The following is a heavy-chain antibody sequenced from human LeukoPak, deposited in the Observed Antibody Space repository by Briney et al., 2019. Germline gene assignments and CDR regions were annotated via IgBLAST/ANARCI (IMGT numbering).Heavy chain of an antibody. CDR2: MYTLGNT. CDR3: ARDSDGIIRFDY. D-gene: IGHD3-3*01. Sequence: GGSLRLSCAASGFTVSSNYMTWVRQAPGKGLEWVSVMYTLGNTYYADSVRGRFTISRDNSKNTLYLQMNSLRAEDTAVYYCARDSDGIIRFDYWGQGTLVTVSS. J-gene: IGHJ4*02. CDR1: GFTVSSNY. V-gene: IGHV3-66*01.